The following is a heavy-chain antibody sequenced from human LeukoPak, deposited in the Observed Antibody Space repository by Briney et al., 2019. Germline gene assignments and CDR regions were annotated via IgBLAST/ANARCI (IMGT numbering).Heavy chain of an antibody. CDR1: GFTFSSYW. J-gene: IGHJ5*02. V-gene: IGHV3-7*03. D-gene: IGHD3-9*01. CDR3: ARDYTGYFP. CDR2: IKTDGSEK. Sequence: GGSLRLSCEASGFTFSSYWMSWVRQAPGKGLEWVANIKTDGSEKYYVDSVKGRFTISKDNAKNSLYLQMNSLRAEDTAVYYCARDYTGYFPWGQGTLSSSPQ.